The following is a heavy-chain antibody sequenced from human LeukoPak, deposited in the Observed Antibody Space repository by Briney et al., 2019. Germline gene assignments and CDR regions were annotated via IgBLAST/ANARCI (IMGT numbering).Heavy chain of an antibody. CDR1: GGSISSGSYY. Sequence: PSETLSLTCTVSGGSISSGSYYWSWIRQPAGKGLEWIGRIYTSGSTNYNPSLKSRVTISVDTSKNQFSLKLSSVTAADTAVYYCARDMVATSYYYYMDVWGKGTTVTVSS. D-gene: IGHD5-12*01. J-gene: IGHJ6*03. V-gene: IGHV4-61*02. CDR3: ARDMVATSYYYYMDV. CDR2: IYTSGST.